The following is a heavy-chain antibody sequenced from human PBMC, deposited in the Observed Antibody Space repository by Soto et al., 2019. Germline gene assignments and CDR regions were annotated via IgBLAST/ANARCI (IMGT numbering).Heavy chain of an antibody. CDR2: IWYDGSNK. J-gene: IGHJ6*02. CDR3: ARDRRFGDFYTSTDVYGMDV. V-gene: IGHV3-33*01. D-gene: IGHD3-10*01. CDR1: GFTFSSYG. Sequence: QVQLVESGGGVVQPGRSLRLSCAASGFTFSSYGMHWVRQAPGKGLEWVAVIWYDGSNKYYADSVKGRFTISRDNSKNTLYLKRNSLRAEDTAVYYCARDRRFGDFYTSTDVYGMDVWGQGTTVTVSS.